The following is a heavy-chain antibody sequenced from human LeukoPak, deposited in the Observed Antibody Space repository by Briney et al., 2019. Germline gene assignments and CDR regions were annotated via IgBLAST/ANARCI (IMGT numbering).Heavy chain of an antibody. CDR3: VGIGCSSTSCYMEDYYGMDV. CDR1: GYTFTGYY. V-gene: IGHV1-2*02. J-gene: IGHJ6*02. D-gene: IGHD2-2*02. CDR2: INPNSGGT. Sequence: GASVKVSCKASGYTFTGYYMHWVRQAPGQGLEWMGWINPNSGGTNYAQKFQGRVTMTRDTSISTAYMELSRLRSDDTAVYYCVGIGCSSTSCYMEDYYGMDVWGQGTTVTVSS.